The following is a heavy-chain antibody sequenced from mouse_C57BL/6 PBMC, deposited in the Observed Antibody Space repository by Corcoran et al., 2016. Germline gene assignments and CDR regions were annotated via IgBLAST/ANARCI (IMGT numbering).Heavy chain of an antibody. CDR2: INPNNGGT. D-gene: IGHD4-1*01. CDR3: ALTGTRDAWFAY. CDR1: GYTFTDYN. V-gene: IGHV1-18*01. J-gene: IGHJ3*01. Sequence: EVQLQQSGPELVKPGASVKIPCKASGYTFTDYNMDWVKQSHGKSLEWIGDINPNNGGTIYNQKFKGKATLTVDKSSSTAYMELRSLTSEDTAVYYCALTGTRDAWFAYWGQGTLVTVSA.